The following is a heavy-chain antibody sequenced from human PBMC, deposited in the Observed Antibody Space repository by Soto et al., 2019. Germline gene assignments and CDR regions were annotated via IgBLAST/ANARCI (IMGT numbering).Heavy chain of an antibody. J-gene: IGHJ4*02. CDR2: ISYNGFNT. D-gene: IGHD3-3*01. Sequence: GGTLRLSCAASGSTFNNYGMHWVRQAPGKGLEWVAMISYNGFNTNYADSVKGRFTISRDNSKNTLYLQMNSLRHEDTAMYYCAKRKTVFGVADRASIDYWGQGTVVTVSS. V-gene: IGHV3-30*18. CDR1: GSTFNNYG. CDR3: AKRKTVFGVADRASIDY.